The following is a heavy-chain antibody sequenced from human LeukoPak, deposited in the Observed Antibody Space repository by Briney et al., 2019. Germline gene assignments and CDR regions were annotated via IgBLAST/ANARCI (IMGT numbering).Heavy chain of an antibody. Sequence: SETLSLTCTVSAGSISSDSYYWGWIRQPPGKGLGWIGTIYYSGNTYYNPSLKSRLTISVDTSKNQFSLKLRSVTAADTALYYCASTSPKYYYESSGYSSLFDNWGQGTLVTVSS. V-gene: IGHV4-39*07. D-gene: IGHD3-22*01. CDR2: IYYSGNT. CDR1: AGSISSDSYY. CDR3: ASTSPKYYYESSGYSSLFDN. J-gene: IGHJ4*02.